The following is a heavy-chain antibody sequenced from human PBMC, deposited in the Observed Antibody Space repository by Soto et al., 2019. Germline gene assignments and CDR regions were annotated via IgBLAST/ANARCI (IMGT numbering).Heavy chain of an antibody. CDR2: IYYSGST. V-gene: IGHV4-59*01. D-gene: IGHD2-15*01. J-gene: IGHJ4*02. CDR1: GGSISSYY. CDR3: ARLVVVAATRSFDY. Sequence: PSETLSLTCTVSGGSISSYYWSWIRQPPGKGLEWIGYIYYSGSTNYNPSLKSRVTISVDTSKNQFSLKLSSVTAADTAVYYCARLVVVAATRSFDYWGQGTLVTVS.